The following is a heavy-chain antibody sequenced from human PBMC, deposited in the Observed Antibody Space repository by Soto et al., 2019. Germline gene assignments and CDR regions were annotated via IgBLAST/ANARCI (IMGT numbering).Heavy chain of an antibody. CDR3: TRDLNHDCGP. CDR1: GFKFSKYW. V-gene: IGHV3-7*04. CDR2: ISPDGSEE. Sequence: EVRLVESGGGLVQPGGSLRLSCAASGFKFSKYWMTWVRQAPGKGLEGVANISPDGSEEYYVDSVKGRFTISRDNARNSLYLQMNSLRGEDTAVYYCTRDLNHDCGPWGQGTQVTVSS. J-gene: IGHJ5*02. D-gene: IGHD2-21*01.